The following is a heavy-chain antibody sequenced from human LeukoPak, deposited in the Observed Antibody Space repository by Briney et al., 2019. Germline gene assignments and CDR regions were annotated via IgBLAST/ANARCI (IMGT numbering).Heavy chain of an antibody. CDR2: ISGSGGST. CDR3: AKDRGYSSSWFGDY. D-gene: IGHD6-13*01. CDR1: GFTFSSYA. J-gene: IGHJ4*02. V-gene: IGHV3-23*01. Sequence: GGSLILSCAASGFTFSSYAMSWVHQAPGKGLEWVSAISGSGGSTYYADSVKGRFTISRDNSKNTLYLQMNSLRAEDTAVYYCAKDRGYSSSWFGDYWGQGTLVTVSS.